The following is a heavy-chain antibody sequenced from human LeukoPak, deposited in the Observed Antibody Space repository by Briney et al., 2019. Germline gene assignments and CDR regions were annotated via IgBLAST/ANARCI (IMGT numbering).Heavy chain of an antibody. J-gene: IGHJ4*02. Sequence: GSLRLSCAASGFIFDDYTMHWVRQAPGKGLEWVSLISWDGGSTYYADSVKGRFTISRDNNKNSLYLQMNSLRTEDTALYYCAKDGRNYFDYWGQGTLVTVSS. CDR1: GFIFDDYT. CDR3: AKDGRNYFDY. V-gene: IGHV3-43*01. CDR2: ISWDGGST.